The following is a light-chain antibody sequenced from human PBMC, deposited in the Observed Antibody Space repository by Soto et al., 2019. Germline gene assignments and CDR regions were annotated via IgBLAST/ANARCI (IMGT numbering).Light chain of an antibody. J-gene: IGKJ4*01. CDR1: QSISSW. Sequence: DIQKTQSPSSLSAYVGDRFTSTCRASQSISSWLAWYQQKTGKAPKXXIYDASSLESGVPSRFSGSGYGTDFNLTISSLQTEDFATYYCQQSYSTPLTFGGGTKVDIK. V-gene: IGKV1-39*01. CDR3: QQSYSTPLT. CDR2: DAS.